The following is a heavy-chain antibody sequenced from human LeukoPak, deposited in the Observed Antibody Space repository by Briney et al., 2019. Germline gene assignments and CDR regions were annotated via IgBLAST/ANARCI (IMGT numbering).Heavy chain of an antibody. J-gene: IGHJ5*02. V-gene: IGHV4-39*01. CDR2: ISSSGNT. Sequence: ASETLSLTCIVSGGSTSGGNYYWGWIRRPPGKGLEWIGGISSSGNTYYNPSLKSRITISIDTSKNHFSLKLSSVTAADTAVYYCARHYGPWGQGTLVTVSS. CDR1: GGSTSGGNYY. D-gene: IGHD3-10*01. CDR3: ARHYGP.